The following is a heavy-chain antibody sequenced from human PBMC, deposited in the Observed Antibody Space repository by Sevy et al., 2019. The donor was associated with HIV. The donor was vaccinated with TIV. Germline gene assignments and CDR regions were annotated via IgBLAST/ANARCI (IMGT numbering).Heavy chain of an antibody. CDR1: GFTFSSYW. V-gene: IGHV3-7*01. D-gene: IGHD7-27*01. Sequence: GGSLRLSCAASGFTFSSYWMSWVRQAPGKGLEWVANIKQEGSEKYYVDSVKGRFTISRDNAKNSLYLQMNSLRAEDTAVCYCARGNWGVSDYYFDGMDIWGQGTTVTVSS. CDR2: IKQEGSEK. J-gene: IGHJ6*01. CDR3: ARGNWGVSDYYFDGMDI.